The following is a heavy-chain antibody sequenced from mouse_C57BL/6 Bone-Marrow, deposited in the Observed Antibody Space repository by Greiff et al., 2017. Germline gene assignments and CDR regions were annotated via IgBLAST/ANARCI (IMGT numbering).Heavy chain of an antibody. CDR3: AREFITTVVAKDWYFDV. CDR1: GYTFTSYW. CDR2: IYPGSGST. J-gene: IGHJ1*03. Sequence: VQLQQPGAELVKPGASVKMSCKASGYTFTSYWITWVKQRPGQGLGWIGDIYPGSGSTNYNEKFKSKATLTVDTSSSTAYMQLSSLTSEDSAVYYCAREFITTVVAKDWYFDVWGTGTTVTVSS. D-gene: IGHD1-1*01. V-gene: IGHV1-55*01.